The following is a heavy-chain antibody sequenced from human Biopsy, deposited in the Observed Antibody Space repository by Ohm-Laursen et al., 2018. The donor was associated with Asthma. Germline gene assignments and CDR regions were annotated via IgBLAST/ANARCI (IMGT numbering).Heavy chain of an antibody. CDR3: ARTFHLWSPYHAEHYQL. CDR1: GFTFGAFW. Sequence: GQTLSLTCAASGFTFGAFWMSWVRQVPGKGLEWVANIKHDGTKKNHVDSLKGRFTISRDNAKNSLYLQMNSLRAEDTAVYYCARTFHLWSPYHAEHYQLWGQGTLVTVSS. V-gene: IGHV3-7*01. CDR2: IKHDGTKK. D-gene: IGHD3-3*02. J-gene: IGHJ1*01.